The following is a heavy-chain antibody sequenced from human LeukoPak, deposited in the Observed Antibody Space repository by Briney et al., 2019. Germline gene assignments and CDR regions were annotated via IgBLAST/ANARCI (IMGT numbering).Heavy chain of an antibody. CDR2: INPNSGGT. CDR3: AREGPETVGAPAY. Sequence: WASVKVSCKASGYTFTGYYMHWVRQAPGQGLEWMGWINPNSGGTNYAQKFQGRVTMTRDTSISTAYMELSRLRSDDTAVYYCAREGPETVGAPAYWGQGTLVTVSS. V-gene: IGHV1-2*02. D-gene: IGHD1-26*01. CDR1: GYTFTGYY. J-gene: IGHJ4*02.